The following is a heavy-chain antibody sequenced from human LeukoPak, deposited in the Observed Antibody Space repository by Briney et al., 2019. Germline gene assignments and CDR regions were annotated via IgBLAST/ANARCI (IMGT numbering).Heavy chain of an antibody. Sequence: GASVNVSCKASGYSFTNNYIHWVRQAPGQGLEWMGMIYPWDGSTSYAQRFQDRVIVTRDTSTSTVHMELSGLRSEDTAVYYCARDQEGFDYWGQGILVTVSS. J-gene: IGHJ4*02. CDR3: ARDQEGFDY. V-gene: IGHV1-46*01. CDR1: GYSFTNNY. CDR2: IYPWDGST.